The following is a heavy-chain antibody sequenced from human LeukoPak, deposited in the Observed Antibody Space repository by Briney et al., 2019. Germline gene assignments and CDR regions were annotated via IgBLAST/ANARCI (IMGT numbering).Heavy chain of an antibody. V-gene: IGHV4-59*12. J-gene: IGHJ4*02. CDR3: ARVITMIVVVEGFLDY. CDR1: GGSISSYY. Sequence: PSETLSLTCTVSGGSISSYYWSWIRQPPGKGLEWIGYIYYSGSTNYNPSLKSRVTISVDTSKNQFSLKLSSVTAADTAVYYCARVITMIVVVEGFLDYWGQGTLVTVSS. CDR2: IYYSGST. D-gene: IGHD3-22*01.